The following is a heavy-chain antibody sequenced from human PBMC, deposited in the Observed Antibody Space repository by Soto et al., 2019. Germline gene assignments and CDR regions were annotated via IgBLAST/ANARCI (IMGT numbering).Heavy chain of an antibody. J-gene: IGHJ4*02. CDR3: ARDHPRYYYGSGSQFDY. D-gene: IGHD3-10*01. V-gene: IGHV1-18*04. Sequence: ASVRVSCKASGYTFTSYGISWVRQAPGQGLEWMGWISAYNGNTNYAQKLQGRVTMTTDTSTSTAYMELRSLRSDDTAVYYCARDHPRYYYGSGSQFDYWGQGTLVTVSS. CDR1: GYTFTSYG. CDR2: ISAYNGNT.